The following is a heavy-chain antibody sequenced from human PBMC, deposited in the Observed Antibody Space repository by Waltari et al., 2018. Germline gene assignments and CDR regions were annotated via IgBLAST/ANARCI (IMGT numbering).Heavy chain of an antibody. CDR1: GGTFSSYA. D-gene: IGHD2-15*01. Sequence: QVQLVQSGAEVKKPGSSVKVSCKASGGTFSSYAISWVRQAPGQGLEWMGGFIPIFGTANYAQKCQGRVTMTADESTSTAYMELSSLRSEDTAVYYCARDIRARYCSGGSCYEANWFDPWGQGTLVTVSS. V-gene: IGHV1-69*01. J-gene: IGHJ5*02. CDR3: ARDIRARYCSGGSCYEANWFDP. CDR2: FIPIFGTA.